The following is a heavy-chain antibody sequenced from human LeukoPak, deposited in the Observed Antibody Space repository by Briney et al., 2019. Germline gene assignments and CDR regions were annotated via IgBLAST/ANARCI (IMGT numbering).Heavy chain of an antibody. J-gene: IGHJ4*02. Sequence: ASVKVSCKASGYTFNIYGIIWVRQAPGQGLEWVGWVSTYNGNTNYAPNIQDRVTMTTDTSTSTAYMELRSLRSDDTAVYYCGRALLGGSDIYTPFSYWGQGTLVTVSS. CDR3: GRALLGGSDIYTPFSY. V-gene: IGHV1-18*01. D-gene: IGHD3-10*01. CDR2: VSTYNGNT. CDR1: GYTFNIYG.